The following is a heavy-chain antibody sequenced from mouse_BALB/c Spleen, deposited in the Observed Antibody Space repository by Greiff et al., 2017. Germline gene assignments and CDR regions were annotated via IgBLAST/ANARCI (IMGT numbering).Heavy chain of an antibody. CDR1: GFTFSSYT. CDR2: ISNGGGST. V-gene: IGHV5-12-2*01. D-gene: IGHD1-2*01. CDR3: APTATAY. J-gene: IGHJ3*01. Sequence: EVKVVESGGGLVQPGGSLKLSCAASGFTFSSYTMSWVRQTPEKRLEWVAYISNGGGSTYYPDTVKGRFTISRDNAKNTLYLQMSSLKSEDTAMYYCAPTATAYWGQGTLVTVSA.